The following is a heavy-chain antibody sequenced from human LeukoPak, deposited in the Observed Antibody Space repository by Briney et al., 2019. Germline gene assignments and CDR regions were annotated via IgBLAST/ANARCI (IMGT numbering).Heavy chain of an antibody. Sequence: PSETLSLTCAVSGYSISSSNWWGWIRQPPGKGPEWIGYIYYSGSTNYNPSLKSRVTISVDTSKNQFSLKLSSVTAADTAVYYCARGSGYTYYFDYWGQGTLVTVSS. CDR3: ARGSGYTYYFDY. CDR1: GYSISSSNW. J-gene: IGHJ4*02. V-gene: IGHV4-28*03. D-gene: IGHD5-12*01. CDR2: IYYSGST.